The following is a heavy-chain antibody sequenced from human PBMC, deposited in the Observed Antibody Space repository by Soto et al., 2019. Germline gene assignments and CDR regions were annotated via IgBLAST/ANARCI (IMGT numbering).Heavy chain of an antibody. CDR1: GFTFSSYA. V-gene: IGHV3-23*01. CDR3: AKDQGIAARPTLKYYCGMDV. J-gene: IGHJ6*02. CDR2: ISCSGGST. Sequence: VGSLRLSCAASGFTFSSYAMSWVRQAPGKGLEWVAAISCSGGSTYYADSVKGRFTIYRDNSKNTLYLQMNSLRAEDTAVSYCAKDQGIAARPTLKYYCGMDVWGQGNTVTVXS. D-gene: IGHD6-13*01.